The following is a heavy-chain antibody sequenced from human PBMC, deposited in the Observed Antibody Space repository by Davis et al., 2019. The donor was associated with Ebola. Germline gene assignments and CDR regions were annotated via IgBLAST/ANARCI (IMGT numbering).Heavy chain of an antibody. V-gene: IGHV1-8*01. D-gene: IGHD2-15*01. CDR1: GYTFTSYD. CDR3: ARGGGCSGGSCNGNWFDP. J-gene: IGHJ5*02. CDR2: MNPNSGNT. Sequence: ASVKVSCKASGYTFTSYDINWVRQATGQGLEWMGWMNPNSGNTGYAQKFQGRVTMTRNTSISTAYMELSSLRSEDTSVYYCARGGGCSGGSCNGNWFDPWGQGTLVTVSS.